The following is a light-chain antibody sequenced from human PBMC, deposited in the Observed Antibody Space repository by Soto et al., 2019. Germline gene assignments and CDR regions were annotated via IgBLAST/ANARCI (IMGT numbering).Light chain of an antibody. CDR3: QQSYRTPPIT. V-gene: IGKV1-39*01. CDR1: QSISSW. Sequence: DIQMTQSPSTLSASVGDRVTITCRASQSISSWLAWYQQKPGKAPKLLIYDASSLESGVPSRFSGSGSGTDFTLTISSLQPEDFATYYCQQSYRTPPITFGQGTKVDIK. J-gene: IGKJ1*01. CDR2: DAS.